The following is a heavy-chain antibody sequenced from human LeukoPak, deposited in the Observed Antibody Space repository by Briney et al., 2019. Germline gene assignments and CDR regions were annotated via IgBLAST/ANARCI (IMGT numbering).Heavy chain of an antibody. CDR1: VYTFTGYY. Sequence: ASVKVSCKASVYTFTGYYMHWVRQAPGQGLEWMGWINLNSGGTNYAQKFQGRVTKTRETSISTAYMEMSRLRSDDTAVYYCARDRDWDTGIDYWGQETVVTVSS. V-gene: IGHV1-2*02. J-gene: IGHJ4*02. D-gene: IGHD5-18*01. CDR2: INLNSGGT. CDR3: ARDRDWDTGIDY.